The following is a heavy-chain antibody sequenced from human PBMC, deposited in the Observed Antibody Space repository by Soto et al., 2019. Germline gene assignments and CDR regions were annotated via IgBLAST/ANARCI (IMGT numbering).Heavy chain of an antibody. CDR1: AFTFGSYA. CDR3: AKSGSHSYFDY. D-gene: IGHD3-10*01. V-gene: IGHV3-23*01. Sequence: GGSLRLSCAATAFTFGSYAMSWVRQAPGKGLEWVSSISASGGNTYYADSVKGRFTISRGNSKNTLYLQMNSLRAEDTAVYYCAKSGSHSYFDYWGQGTLVTVSS. CDR2: ISASGGNT. J-gene: IGHJ4*02.